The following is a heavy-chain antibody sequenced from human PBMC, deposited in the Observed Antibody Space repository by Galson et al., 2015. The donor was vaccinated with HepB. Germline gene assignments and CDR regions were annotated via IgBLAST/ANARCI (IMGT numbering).Heavy chain of an antibody. CDR3: AKAPLGYYFSLIDH. J-gene: IGHJ4*02. Sequence: SLRLSCAASGFTFSSYAMHWVRQAPGKGLEWVSVISYDASSKYYADSVKGRFTISRDNSKNTLYLQMNSLRADDTAVYFCAKAPLGYYFSLIDHWGRGTLVTVSS. D-gene: IGHD3-22*01. CDR1: GFTFSSYA. CDR2: ISYDASSK. V-gene: IGHV3-30*18.